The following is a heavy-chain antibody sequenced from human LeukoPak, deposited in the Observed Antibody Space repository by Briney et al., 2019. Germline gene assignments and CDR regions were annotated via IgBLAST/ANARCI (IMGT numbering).Heavy chain of an antibody. V-gene: IGHV4-34*01. J-gene: IGHJ4*02. CDR3: ARHEYSSGVIDY. D-gene: IGHD6-19*01. CDR2: INHSGSI. Sequence: SETLSLTCAVYGGSFSGYYWSWIRQPPGKGLEWIGEINHSGSINYNPSLKSRVTISVDTSKNQFSLKLSSVTAADTAVYYCARHEYSSGVIDYWGQGTLVTVSS. CDR1: GGSFSGYY.